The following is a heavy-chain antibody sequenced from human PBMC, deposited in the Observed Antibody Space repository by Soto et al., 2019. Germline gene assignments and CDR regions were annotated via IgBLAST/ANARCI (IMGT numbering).Heavy chain of an antibody. CDR3: ARGPMVRGVIRGGWFDP. CDR2: IYYSGST. D-gene: IGHD3-10*01. CDR1: GGSVSSGSYY. J-gene: IGHJ5*02. Sequence: SETLSLTCTVSGGSVSSGSYYWSWIRQPPGKGLEWIGYIYYSGSTNYNPSLKSRVTISVDTSKNQFSLKLSSVTAADTAVYYCARGPMVRGVIRGGWFDPWGQGTLVTVSS. V-gene: IGHV4-61*01.